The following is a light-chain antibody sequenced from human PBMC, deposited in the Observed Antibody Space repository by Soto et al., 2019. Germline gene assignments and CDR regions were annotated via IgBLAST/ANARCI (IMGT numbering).Light chain of an antibody. CDR1: QGIRDE. Sequence: AIQMTQSPSSLSASVGDRVTITCRASQGIRDELGWYQQKAGKAPNLLISAASRLQSGVPSRFSGRGSGTDFTRTISSLQPEDFATYYCLQDYDYPRTFGQGTKVDIK. J-gene: IGKJ1*01. V-gene: IGKV1-6*01. CDR3: LQDYDYPRT. CDR2: AAS.